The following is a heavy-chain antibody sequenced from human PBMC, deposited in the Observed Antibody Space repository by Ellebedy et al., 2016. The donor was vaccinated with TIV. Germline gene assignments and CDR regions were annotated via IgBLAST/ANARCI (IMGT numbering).Heavy chain of an antibody. J-gene: IGHJ4*02. CDR1: GGSFSGYY. CDR3: ARVAAARSFDY. D-gene: IGHD6-6*01. CDR2: INHSGST. V-gene: IGHV4-34*01. Sequence: SQTLSLTXXVYGGSFSGYYWSWIRQPPGKGLEWIGEINHSGSTNYNPSLKSRVTISVDTSKNQFSLKLSSVTAADTAVYYCARVAAARSFDYWGQGTLVTVSS.